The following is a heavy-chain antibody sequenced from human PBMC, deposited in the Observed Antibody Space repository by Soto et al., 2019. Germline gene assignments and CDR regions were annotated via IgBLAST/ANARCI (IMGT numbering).Heavy chain of an antibody. CDR3: ARVDQILTGYFLTNLLDY. D-gene: IGHD3-9*01. CDR2: IKQDGSEM. Sequence: EVQLVESGGGLVQPGGSLRLSCAASGFSFSTYWMTWVRQAPGKGLEWVANIKQDGSEMYYVDSVKGRFTISRDNAKKSLNLQMNSLRAEDTAVYYCARVDQILTGYFLTNLLDYWGQGTLVTVSS. J-gene: IGHJ4*02. CDR1: GFSFSTYW. V-gene: IGHV3-7*01.